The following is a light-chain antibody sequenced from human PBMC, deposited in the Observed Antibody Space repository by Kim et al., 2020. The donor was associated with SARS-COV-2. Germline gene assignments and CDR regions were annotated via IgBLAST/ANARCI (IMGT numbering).Light chain of an antibody. CDR1: QRVSSSY. J-gene: IGKJ1*01. V-gene: IGKV3-20*01. Sequence: EIVLTQSPGTLSLSPGERATLSCRASQRVSSSYLAWYQQKPGHAPRLLIYGASSRATGIPDRFSGSGSGTDFTLTISSLQSEDFAVYYCQQYNDWPRTFGQGTKVDIK. CDR2: GAS. CDR3: QQYNDWPRT.